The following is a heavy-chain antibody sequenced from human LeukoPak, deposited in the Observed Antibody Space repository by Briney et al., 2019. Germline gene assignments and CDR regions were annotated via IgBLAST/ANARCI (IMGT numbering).Heavy chain of an antibody. CDR3: ARDHSSGWTYLSNFFDY. V-gene: IGHV3-30*03. CDR2: ISYDGSNK. D-gene: IGHD6-19*01. J-gene: IGHJ4*02. CDR1: GFTFSSYG. Sequence: GGSLRLSCAASGFTFSSYGMHWVRQAPGKGLEWVAVISYDGSNKYYADSVKGRFTISRDNSKNTLYLQMNSLRAEDTAVYYCARDHSSGWTYLSNFFDYWGQGTLVTVSS.